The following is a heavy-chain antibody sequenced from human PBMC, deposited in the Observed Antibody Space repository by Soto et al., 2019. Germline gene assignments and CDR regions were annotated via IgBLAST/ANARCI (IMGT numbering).Heavy chain of an antibody. CDR1: GFTFSSYA. J-gene: IGHJ4*02. Sequence: VQLLESGGGLVQPGRSLRLSCAASGFTFSSYAMNWVRQAPGKGLEWVSAMSGTGGTTYYADSVKGRFTIPGDNSKNTLYLQMNSLRVKDTAVFYCAKAGFSSGWSPSYFDYWGQGTLVTVSS. CDR3: AKAGFSSGWSPSYFDY. V-gene: IGHV3-23*01. D-gene: IGHD6-19*01. CDR2: MSGTGGTT.